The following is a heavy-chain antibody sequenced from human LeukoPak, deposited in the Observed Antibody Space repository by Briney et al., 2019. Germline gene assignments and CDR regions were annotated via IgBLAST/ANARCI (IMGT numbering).Heavy chain of an antibody. J-gene: IGHJ5*02. V-gene: IGHV3-23*01. Sequence: GGSLRLSCAASGFTFSDYCIMWVHQAPGKGLQWVSSITGSGGGTFYADSVKGRFIISRDNSKNTLYLQLNSLRVEDTAVYYCAKGRAAGAVDWFDPWGQGTLVTVST. CDR3: AKGRAAGAVDWFDP. D-gene: IGHD6-13*01. CDR2: ITGSGGGT. CDR1: GFTFSDYC.